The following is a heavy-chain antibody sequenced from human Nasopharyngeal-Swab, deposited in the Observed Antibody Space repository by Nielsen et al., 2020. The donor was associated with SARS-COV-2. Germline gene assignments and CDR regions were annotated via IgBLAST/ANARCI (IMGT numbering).Heavy chain of an antibody. CDR3: ARVGATNRNYFDY. D-gene: IGHD1-26*01. CDR2: ISGSGGST. J-gene: IGHJ4*02. CDR1: GFTFSSYA. V-gene: IGHV3-23*01. Sequence: GGSLRLSCAASGFTFSSYAMSWVRQAPGKGLEWASAISGSGGSTYYADSVKGRFTISRDNSKNTLYLQMNSLRAEDTAVYYCARVGATNRNYFDYWGQGTLVTVSS.